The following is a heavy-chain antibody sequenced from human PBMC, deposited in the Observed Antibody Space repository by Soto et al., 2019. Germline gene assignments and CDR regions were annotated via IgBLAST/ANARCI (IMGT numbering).Heavy chain of an antibody. Sequence: GESLKISCKASGYSFANYRIAWVRQMPGKGLEWMGIIYPGDSDTRYSPSFQGQVTISADKSISTAYLQWSSLKASDTAMYYCARFKYYYDSSGYIGWGQGSLVTVAS. CDR3: ARFKYYYDSSGYIG. CDR1: GYSFANYR. CDR2: IYPGDSDT. J-gene: IGHJ4*02. D-gene: IGHD3-22*01. V-gene: IGHV5-51*01.